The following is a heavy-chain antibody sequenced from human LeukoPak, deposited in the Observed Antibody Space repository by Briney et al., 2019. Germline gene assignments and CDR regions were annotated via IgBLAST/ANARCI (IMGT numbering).Heavy chain of an antibody. Sequence: GGSLRLSCAASGFTFSSYSMNWVRQAPGKGLEWVSYISSSSSTIYYADSVKGRFTISRDNAKNSLYLQMNSLRAEDTAVYYCARSRYDILTGYYEGFDYWGQGTLVTVSS. V-gene: IGHV3-48*04. CDR2: ISSSSSTI. J-gene: IGHJ4*02. D-gene: IGHD3-9*01. CDR3: ARSRYDILTGYYEGFDY. CDR1: GFTFSSYS.